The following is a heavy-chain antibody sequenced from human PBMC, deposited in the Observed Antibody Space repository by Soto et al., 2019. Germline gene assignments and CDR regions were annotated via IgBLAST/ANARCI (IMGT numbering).Heavy chain of an antibody. V-gene: IGHV1-18*01. J-gene: IGHJ4*02. Sequence: ASVKVSCKASGYTFTIYGISWVRQAPGQGLEWMGWISAYNGNTNYAQKLQGRVTMTTDTSTSTAYMELRSLRSDDTAVYYCARDLSGSYYGTSDYWGQGTLVTVSS. CDR3: ARDLSGSYYGTSDY. CDR1: GYTFTIYG. CDR2: ISAYNGNT. D-gene: IGHD1-26*01.